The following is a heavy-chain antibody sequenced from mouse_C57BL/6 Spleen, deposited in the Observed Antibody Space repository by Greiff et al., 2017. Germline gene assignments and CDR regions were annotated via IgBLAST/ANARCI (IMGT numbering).Heavy chain of an antibody. J-gene: IGHJ1*03. CDR3: ARGGGIYYCNYVWYFDV. V-gene: IGHV1-26*01. CDR1: GYTFTDYY. Sequence: EVQLQQSGPELVKPGASVKISCKASGYTFTDYYMNWVKQSHGKSLEWIGDINPNNGGTSYNQKFKGKATLTVDKSSSTASMELRSLTSEDSAVYYCARGGGIYYCNYVWYFDVWGTGTTVTVSS. D-gene: IGHD2-1*01. CDR2: INPNNGGT.